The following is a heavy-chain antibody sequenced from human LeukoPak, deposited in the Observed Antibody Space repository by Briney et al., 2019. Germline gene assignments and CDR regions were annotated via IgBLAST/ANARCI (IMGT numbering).Heavy chain of an antibody. Sequence: GGSLRLSCAASGFTLSSYAMSWVRQAPGKGLEWVSAISGSGGSTYYADSVKGRFTISRDNSKNTLYLQMNSLRAEDTAVYYCAKDLSAAVAGYFDYWGQGTLVTVSS. CDR3: AKDLSAAVAGYFDY. CDR2: ISGSGGST. J-gene: IGHJ4*02. D-gene: IGHD6-19*01. V-gene: IGHV3-23*01. CDR1: GFTLSSYA.